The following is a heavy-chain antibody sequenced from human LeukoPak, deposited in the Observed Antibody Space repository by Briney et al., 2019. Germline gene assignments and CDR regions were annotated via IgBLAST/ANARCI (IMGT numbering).Heavy chain of an antibody. Sequence: GGSLRLSCAASGFTFSSYGMHRVRQAPGKGLEWVAYIKKTGSETYYVDSVKGRFTITRDNTRNSLFLQMYSLRAEDTAVYFCAREDGYCSGGNCYSYFDSWGQGTLVTVSS. J-gene: IGHJ4*02. CDR3: AREDGYCSGGNCYSYFDS. CDR2: IKKTGSET. D-gene: IGHD2-15*01. CDR1: GFTFSSYG. V-gene: IGHV3-7*01.